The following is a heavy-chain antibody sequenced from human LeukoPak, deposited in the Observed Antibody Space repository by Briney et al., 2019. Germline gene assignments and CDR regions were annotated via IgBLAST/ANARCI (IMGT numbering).Heavy chain of an antibody. CDR2: IYYSGNT. D-gene: IGHD2-15*01. Sequence: PSETLSLTCTVSDGSISSSSYYWGWIRQPPGKGLEWIGTIYYSGNTYYNSSLKSRVTISVDTSENQFSLNLSSVTAADTAVYYCARDSATYCSGGSCYRAKWFDPWGQGTLVTVSS. CDR1: DGSISSSSYY. CDR3: ARDSATYCSGGSCYRAKWFDP. V-gene: IGHV4-39*07. J-gene: IGHJ5*02.